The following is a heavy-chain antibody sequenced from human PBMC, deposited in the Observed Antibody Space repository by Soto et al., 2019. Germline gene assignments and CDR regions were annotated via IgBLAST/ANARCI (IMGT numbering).Heavy chain of an antibody. CDR2: ITWNGVNI. D-gene: IGHD6-19*01. CDR1: GFTFDDYA. J-gene: IGHJ1*01. CDR3: ANVAPHSSGHSDSFHH. V-gene: IGHV3-9*01. Sequence: EVQLVESGGGLVQPGRSLRLSCAASGFTFDDYAMHWVRQAPGKGLEWVSSITWNGVNIGYADSVKGRFTISRDNAKNSPYLQMNSLRAEDTALYYWANVAPHSSGHSDSFHHWGQGTLVTVSS.